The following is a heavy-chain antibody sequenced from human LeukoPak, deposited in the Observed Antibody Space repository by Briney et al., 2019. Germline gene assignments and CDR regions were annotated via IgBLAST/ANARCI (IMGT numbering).Heavy chain of an antibody. J-gene: IGHJ4*02. Sequence: PSETLSLTCTVSGGSISSYYWSWIRQPPGKGLEWIGYIYYSGSTNYNPSLKSRVTISVDTSKNQFSLKLSSVTAADTAVYYCAGRDRYSSGWTLDHWGQGTLVTVSS. CDR2: IYYSGST. CDR1: GGSISSYY. V-gene: IGHV4-59*08. D-gene: IGHD6-19*01. CDR3: AGRDRYSSGWTLDH.